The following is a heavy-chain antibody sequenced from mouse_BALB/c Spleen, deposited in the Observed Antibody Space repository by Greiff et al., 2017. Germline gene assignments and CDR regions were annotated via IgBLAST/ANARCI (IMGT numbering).Heavy chain of an antibody. CDR3: ARHLYGNYGGFDY. CDR1: GFTFSSYT. J-gene: IGHJ2*01. V-gene: IGHV5-12-2*01. D-gene: IGHD2-1*01. Sequence: EVNVVESGGGLVQPGGSLKLSCAASGFTFSSYTMSWVRQTPEKRLEWVAYISNGGGSTYYPDTVKGRFTISRDNAKNTLYLQMSSLKSEDTAMYYCARHLYGNYGGFDYWGQGTTLTVSS. CDR2: ISNGGGST.